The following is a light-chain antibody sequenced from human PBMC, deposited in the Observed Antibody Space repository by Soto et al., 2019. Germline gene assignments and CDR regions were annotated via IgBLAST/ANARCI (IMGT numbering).Light chain of an antibody. CDR1: SSNIGSNY. CDR3: AAWDDSLSGVL. J-gene: IGLJ2*01. Sequence: QLVLTQPPSASGTPGQRVTISCSGSSSNIGSNYVYWYQQLPGTAPKLLIYRNEQRPSGVPDRFSGSKSGTSTSLAISGLRSDDEADYYCAAWDDSLSGVLFGGGTQLTVL. CDR2: RNE. V-gene: IGLV1-47*01.